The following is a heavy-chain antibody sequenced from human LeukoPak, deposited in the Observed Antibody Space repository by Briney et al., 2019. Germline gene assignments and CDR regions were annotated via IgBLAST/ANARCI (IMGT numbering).Heavy chain of an antibody. CDR2: IYYSGST. D-gene: IGHD5-24*01. CDR1: GGSISSHY. J-gene: IGHJ4*02. Sequence: SETLSLTCTVSGGSISSHYWSWIRQPPGKGLEWIGYIYYSGSTTYNPSLKSRVTISVDTSKNQFSLKLSSVTAADTAVYYCARNGRDGYNYVGYWGQGTLVTVSS. CDR3: ARNGRDGYNYVGY. V-gene: IGHV4-59*11.